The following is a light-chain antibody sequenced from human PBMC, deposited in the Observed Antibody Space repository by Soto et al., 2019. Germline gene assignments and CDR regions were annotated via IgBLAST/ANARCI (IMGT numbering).Light chain of an antibody. Sequence: QSVLTQPASVSGSPGQSITISCXXXXXDVGSYNLVSWYQQHPGKAPKLMIYEGSKRPSGVSNRFSGSKSGNTASLTISGLQAEDEADYYCCSYAGSSTYVFGTGTKLTVL. CDR2: EGS. V-gene: IGLV2-23*01. CDR3: CSYAGSSTYV. CDR1: XXDVGSYNL. J-gene: IGLJ1*01.